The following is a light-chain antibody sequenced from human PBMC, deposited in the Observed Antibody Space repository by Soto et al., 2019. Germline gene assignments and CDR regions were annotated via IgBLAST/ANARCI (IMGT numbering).Light chain of an antibody. V-gene: IGLV4-69*01. Sequence: QPVLTQSPSASASLGASVKLTCTLSSGHSSYAIAWHQQQPEKGPRYLMKLNSDGSHSKGDGIPDRFSGSSSGAERYLTISSLRSEDEADYYCQTWASGIEVFGGGTKLTVL. CDR1: SGHSSYA. CDR2: LNSDGSH. CDR3: QTWASGIEV. J-gene: IGLJ2*01.